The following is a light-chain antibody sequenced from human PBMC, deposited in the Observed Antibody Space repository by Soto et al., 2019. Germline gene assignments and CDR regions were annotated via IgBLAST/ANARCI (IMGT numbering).Light chain of an antibody. V-gene: IGLV2-14*03. CDR3: ASYTGTDTPWV. CDR1: ASDIGYYNF. J-gene: IGLJ3*02. Sequence: QSALTQAASVSGSLGQSITIACTGAASDIGYYNFVSWYQQHPATAPKLIIYDVSHRPSGISFRFSGSKSGNTASLTISGLRAVDEAAYYCASYTGTDTPWVFGGGTKLTVL. CDR2: DVS.